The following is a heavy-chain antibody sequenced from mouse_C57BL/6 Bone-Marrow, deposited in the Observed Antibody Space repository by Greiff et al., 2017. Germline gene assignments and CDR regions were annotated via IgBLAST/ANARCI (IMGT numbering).Heavy chain of an antibody. CDR1: GYTFTSYG. CDR3: ARRYYGSSWHDY. V-gene: IGHV1-81*01. Sequence: VQLQESGAELARPGASVKLSCKASGYTFTSYGISWVKQRTGQGLEWIGEIYPRSGNTYYNEKFKGKATLTVDKSSSTAYMELRSLTSEDSAVYFCARRYYGSSWHDYWGQGTTLTVSS. D-gene: IGHD1-1*01. J-gene: IGHJ2*01. CDR2: IYPRSGNT.